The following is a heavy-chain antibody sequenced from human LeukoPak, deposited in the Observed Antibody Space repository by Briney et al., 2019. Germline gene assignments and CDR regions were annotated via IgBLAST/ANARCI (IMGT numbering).Heavy chain of an antibody. CDR3: ARTDSGRFSYFDY. V-gene: IGHV4-39*01. Sequence: PSKTLSLTCTVSGGSISSSSYYWGWTRQPPGKGLEWIGTMFYAGDTFYNPSLESRVTISVDTSKNQFSLKLTSVTAADRAVYYCARTDSGRFSYFDYWGQGTLVTVSS. D-gene: IGHD5-12*01. CDR2: MFYAGDT. J-gene: IGHJ4*02. CDR1: GGSISSSSYY.